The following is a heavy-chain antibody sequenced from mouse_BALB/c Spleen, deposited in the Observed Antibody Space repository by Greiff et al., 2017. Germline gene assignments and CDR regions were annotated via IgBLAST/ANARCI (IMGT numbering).Heavy chain of an antibody. J-gene: IGHJ4*01. CDR3: ARQTTGGYAMDY. Sequence: EVQGVESGGGLVQPGESLKLSCESNEYEFPSHDMSWVRKNPEKRLELVAAINSDCGSTYYPDTMERRFIISRDNTKKTLYLQMSSLRSEDTALYYCARQTTGGYAMDYWGQGTSVTVSS. D-gene: IGHD2-13*01. CDR1: EYEFPSHD. CDR2: INSDCGST. V-gene: IGHV5-2*01.